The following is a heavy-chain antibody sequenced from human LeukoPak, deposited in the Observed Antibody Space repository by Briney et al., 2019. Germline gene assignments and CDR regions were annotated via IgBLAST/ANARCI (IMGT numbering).Heavy chain of an antibody. D-gene: IGHD6-19*01. CDR3: ARVDVEQWLVQGLDY. CDR2: IYSGDST. V-gene: IGHV3-66*01. Sequence: PGGSLRLSCAPSGFTVSSNYMSWVRQAPGKGLEWVSVIYSGDSTYYADSVKGRFTISRDNSKNTLYLQMNSLRAEDTAVYYCARVDVEQWLVQGLDYWGQGTLVTVSS. J-gene: IGHJ4*02. CDR1: GFTVSSNY.